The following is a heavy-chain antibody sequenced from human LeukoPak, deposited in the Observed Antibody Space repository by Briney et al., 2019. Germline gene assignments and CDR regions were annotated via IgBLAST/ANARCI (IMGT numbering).Heavy chain of an antibody. J-gene: IGHJ4*02. V-gene: IGHV1-69*13. CDR1: GGTFSSYA. D-gene: IGHD3-3*01. CDR2: IIPIFGTA. CDR3: ARYYDFWSGYYDELDY. Sequence: GASVKVSCKASGGTFSSYAISWVRQGPGQGLEWMGGIIPIFGTANYAQKFQGRVTITADESTSTAYMELSSLRSEDTAVYYCARYYDFWSGYYDELDYWGQGTLVTVSS.